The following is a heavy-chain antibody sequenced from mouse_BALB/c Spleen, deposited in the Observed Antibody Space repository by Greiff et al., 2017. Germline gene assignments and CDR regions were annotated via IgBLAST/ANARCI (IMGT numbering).Heavy chain of an antibody. D-gene: IGHD1-3*01. Sequence: VQLKQTGPELVKPGASVKISCKASGYSFTDYIMLWVKQSHGKSLEWIGNINPYYGSTSYNLKFKGKATLTVDKSSSTAYMQLNSLTSEDSAVYYCARSKGTKWGDYWGQGTTLTVSS. V-gene: IGHV1-39*01. CDR1: GYSFTDYI. J-gene: IGHJ2*01. CDR2: INPYYGST. CDR3: ARSKGTKWGDY.